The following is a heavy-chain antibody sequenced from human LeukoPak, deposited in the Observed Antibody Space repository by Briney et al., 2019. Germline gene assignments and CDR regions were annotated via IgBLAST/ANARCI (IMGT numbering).Heavy chain of an antibody. CDR3: AGNNCSGGSCYSWRYFDL. J-gene: IGHJ2*01. Sequence: KPSETLSLTCTVSGGSISSYYWSWIRQPPGKGLEWIGYIYYSGSTNYNPSLKSRVTISVDTSKNQFSLKLSSVTAADTAVYYCAGNNCSGGSCYSWRYFDLWGRGTLVTVSS. CDR2: IYYSGST. D-gene: IGHD2-15*01. V-gene: IGHV4-59*01. CDR1: GGSISSYY.